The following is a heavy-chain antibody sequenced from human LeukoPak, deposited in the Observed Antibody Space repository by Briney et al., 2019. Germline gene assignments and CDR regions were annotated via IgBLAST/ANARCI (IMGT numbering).Heavy chain of an antibody. V-gene: IGHV3-74*01. CDR1: GFTFSDYY. D-gene: IGHD6-13*01. Sequence: PGGSLRLSCAASGFTFSDYYMSWIRQAPGKGLEWVSRVNRDGSSTSYADSVKGRFTISRDNAKNTLSLQMNSLRAEDTAVYYCARDRSISAAGDTYWGQGTLVTVSS. J-gene: IGHJ4*02. CDR2: VNRDGSST. CDR3: ARDRSISAAGDTY.